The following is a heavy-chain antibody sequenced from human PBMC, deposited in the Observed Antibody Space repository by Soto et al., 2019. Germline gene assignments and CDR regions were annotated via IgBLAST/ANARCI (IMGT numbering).Heavy chain of an antibody. Sequence: SVKVSCNTSGYIFTAYSMHWVRQAPGQGLEWMGVVNPSGGSAHYAQSFEGRVTLTRDTSTSTFYMELSSLRSEDTAVYYCAREENCRGGTCYSEYFHHWGQGTLVTV. CDR3: AREENCRGGTCYSEYFHH. J-gene: IGHJ1*01. D-gene: IGHD2-15*01. CDR1: GYIFTAYS. CDR2: VNPSGGSA. V-gene: IGHV1-46*01.